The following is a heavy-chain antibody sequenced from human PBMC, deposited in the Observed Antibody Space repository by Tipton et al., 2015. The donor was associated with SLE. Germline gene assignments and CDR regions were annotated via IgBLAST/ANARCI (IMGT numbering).Heavy chain of an antibody. CDR1: GGSISSHY. D-gene: IGHD5-24*01. CDR3: ARVDGYYRGDYFDY. J-gene: IGHJ4*02. Sequence: TLSLTCTVSGGSISSHYWSWIRRPPGKGLEWIGYIYYSGSTNYNPSLKSRVTISVDTSKNQFSLKLSSVTAADTAVYYCARVDGYYRGDYFDYWGQGTLVTVSS. CDR2: IYYSGST. V-gene: IGHV4-59*11.